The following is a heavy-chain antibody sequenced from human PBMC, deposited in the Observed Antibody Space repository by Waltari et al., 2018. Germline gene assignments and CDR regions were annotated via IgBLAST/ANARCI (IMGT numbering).Heavy chain of an antibody. Sequence: QVQLVQSGAEVKKPGASVKVSCKASGYTFTGYYVHWVRQAPGKGLEWVAVIWYDGSNKYYADSVKGRFTISRDNSKNTLYLQMNSLRAEDTAVYYCARGGVLYGDYGYFDLWGRGTLVTVSS. CDR1: GYTFTGYY. CDR3: ARGGVLYGDYGYFDL. V-gene: IGHV3-33*01. CDR2: IWYDGSNK. J-gene: IGHJ2*01. D-gene: IGHD4-17*01.